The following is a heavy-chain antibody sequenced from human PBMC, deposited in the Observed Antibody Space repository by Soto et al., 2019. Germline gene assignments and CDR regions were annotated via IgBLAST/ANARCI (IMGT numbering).Heavy chain of an antibody. V-gene: IGHV3-23*01. CDR3: AKANLSIFGVVKDYYYMDV. D-gene: IGHD3-3*01. CDR2: ISGSGGST. CDR1: GFTFSSYA. J-gene: IGHJ6*03. Sequence: SLRLSFAASGFTFSSYAMSWVRQAPGKGLEWVSAISGSGGSTYYADSVKGRFTISRDNSKNTLYLQMNSLRAEDTAVYYCAKANLSIFGVVKDYYYMDVWGKGTTVTVSS.